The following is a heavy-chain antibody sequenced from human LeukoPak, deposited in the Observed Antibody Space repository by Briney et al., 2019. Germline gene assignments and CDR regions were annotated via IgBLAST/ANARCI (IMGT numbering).Heavy chain of an antibody. D-gene: IGHD3-10*01. J-gene: IGHJ5*02. Sequence: ASETLSLTCTVSGGSISSSSYYWGWIRQPPGKGLEWIGSIYYSGSTYYNPSLKSRVTISVDTSKNQFSLKLSSVTAADTAVYYCARYHSRSHEGWIDPWGQGALVTVSS. CDR2: IYYSGST. CDR3: ARYHSRSHEGWIDP. CDR1: GGSISSSSYY. V-gene: IGHV4-39*07.